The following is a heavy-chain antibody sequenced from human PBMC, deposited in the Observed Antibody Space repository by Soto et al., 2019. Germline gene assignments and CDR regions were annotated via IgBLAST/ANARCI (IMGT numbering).Heavy chain of an antibody. CDR3: AKALDYDSSGSPFDP. D-gene: IGHD3-22*01. Sequence: EVQLVESGGGLVQPGRSLRLSCAASGFTFDDYAMHWVRQAPGKGLEWVSGISWNSGSIGYAESVKGRFTISRDNAKNSLYLQMNSLRAEDTALYYCAKALDYDSSGSPFDPLGQGTLVTVSS. J-gene: IGHJ5*02. V-gene: IGHV3-9*01. CDR1: GFTFDDYA. CDR2: ISWNSGSI.